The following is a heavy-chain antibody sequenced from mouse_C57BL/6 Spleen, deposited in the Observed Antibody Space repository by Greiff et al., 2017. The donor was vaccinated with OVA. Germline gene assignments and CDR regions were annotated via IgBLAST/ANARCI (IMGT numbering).Heavy chain of an antibody. CDR3: ARSDYGSSYFYFDY. J-gene: IGHJ2*01. D-gene: IGHD1-1*01. V-gene: IGHV1-82*01. Sequence: QVQLKESGPELVKPGASVKISCKASGYAFSSSWMTWVKQRPGKGLEWIGRIYPGDGDTNYNGKFKGKATLTADKSSSTAYMQLSSLTSEDSAVYFCARSDYGSSYFYFDYWGQGTTLTVSS. CDR2: IYPGDGDT. CDR1: GYAFSSSW.